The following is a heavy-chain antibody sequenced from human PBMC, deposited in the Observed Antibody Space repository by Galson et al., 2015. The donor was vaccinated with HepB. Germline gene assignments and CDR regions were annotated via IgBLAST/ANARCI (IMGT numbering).Heavy chain of an antibody. CDR3: ARAPIRMITFED. V-gene: IGHV4-59*01. CDR1: GGSISSYY. J-gene: IGHJ4*02. Sequence: ETLSLTCPVSGGSISSYYWSWIRQPPGKGLEWIGYIYYSGSTNYNPSLKSRVTISVDTSKNQFSLKLSSVTAADTAVYYCARAPIRMITFEDWGQGTLVTVSS. D-gene: IGHD3-16*01. CDR2: IYYSGST.